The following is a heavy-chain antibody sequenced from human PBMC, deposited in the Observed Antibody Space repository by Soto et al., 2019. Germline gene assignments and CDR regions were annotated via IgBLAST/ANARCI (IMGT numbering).Heavy chain of an antibody. D-gene: IGHD5-12*01. CDR1: GFTFSSYA. J-gene: IGHJ6*03. V-gene: IGHV3-23*01. Sequence: QPGGSLRLSCAASGFTFSSYAMSWVRQAPGKGLEWVSAISGSGGSTYYADSVKGRFTISRDNSKNTLYLQMNSLRAEVTAVYYCVINSRLDRLRPYYYYMDVWGKGTTVTVSS. CDR3: VINSRLDRLRPYYYYMDV. CDR2: ISGSGGST.